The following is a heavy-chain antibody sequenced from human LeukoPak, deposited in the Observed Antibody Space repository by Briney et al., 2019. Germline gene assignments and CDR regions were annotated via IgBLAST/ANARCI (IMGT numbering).Heavy chain of an antibody. CDR1: GFTFSSYA. Sequence: GRSLRLSCAASGFTFSSYAMSWVRQAPGKGLEWVSAISGSGGSTYYADSVKGRFTISRDNSKNTLYLQMNSLRAEDTAVYYCAKDLDEVVAATTFDYWGQGTLVTVSS. D-gene: IGHD2-15*01. CDR3: AKDLDEVVAATTFDY. V-gene: IGHV3-23*01. J-gene: IGHJ4*02. CDR2: ISGSGGST.